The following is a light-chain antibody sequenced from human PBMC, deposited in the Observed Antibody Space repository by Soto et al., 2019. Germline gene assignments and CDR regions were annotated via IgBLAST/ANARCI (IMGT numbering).Light chain of an antibody. V-gene: IGKV3-11*01. CDR3: QLRSNWPLT. Sequence: EIVLTQSPATLSLSPGERATLSCRASQSVSSFLAWYQQKPGQAPRLLIYDASNRATGIPARFSGSGSGTDFTLTISGLEPEDFAVYYCQLRSNWPLTCGGVTKVEIK. CDR1: QSVSSF. CDR2: DAS. J-gene: IGKJ4*01.